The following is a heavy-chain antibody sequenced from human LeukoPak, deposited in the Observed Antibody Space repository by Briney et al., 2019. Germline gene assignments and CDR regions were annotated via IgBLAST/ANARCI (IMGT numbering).Heavy chain of an antibody. CDR3: AKGTVAGRQRAPPKEWFDP. CDR1: GFTFSSYA. CDR2: ISYDGSNK. J-gene: IGHJ5*02. D-gene: IGHD6-6*01. Sequence: PGGSLRLSCAASGFTFSSYAMHWVRQAPGKGLEWVAVISYDGSNKYYADSVKGRFTISRDNAKNSLSLQMNSLRAEDSAVYYCAKGTVAGRQRAPPKEWFDPWGQGTLVTVSS. V-gene: IGHV3-30*04.